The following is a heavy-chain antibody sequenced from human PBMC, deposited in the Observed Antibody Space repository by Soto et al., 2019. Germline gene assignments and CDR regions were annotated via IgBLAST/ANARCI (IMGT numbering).Heavy chain of an antibody. V-gene: IGHV1-69*13. D-gene: IGHD6-13*01. CDR1: GGTFSSYA. CDR2: IIPIFGTA. CDR3: ARDPSLAGGRGWYRSTTPFRRWFDL. Sequence: AASVKVSCKASGGTFSSYAISWVRQAPGQGLEWMGGIIPIFGTANYAQKFQGRVTITADESTSTAYMEPSSLRSEDTAVYYCARDPSLAGGRGWYRSTTPFRRWFDLRGTGTLGTVSS. J-gene: IGHJ5*02.